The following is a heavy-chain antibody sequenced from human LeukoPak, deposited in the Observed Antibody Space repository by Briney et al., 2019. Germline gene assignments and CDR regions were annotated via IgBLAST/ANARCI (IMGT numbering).Heavy chain of an antibody. CDR3: ARESIGYCSGGSCENYYYYGMDV. CDR2: IYTSGST. J-gene: IGHJ6*02. D-gene: IGHD2-15*01. V-gene: IGHV4-4*09. CDR1: GGSISSYY. Sequence: KPSETLSLTCTVSGGSISSYYWSWIRQPPGKGLEWIGYIYTSGSTNCNPSLKSRVTISVDTSKNQFSLKLSSVTAADTAVYYCARESIGYCSGGSCENYYYYGMDVWGQGTTVTVSS.